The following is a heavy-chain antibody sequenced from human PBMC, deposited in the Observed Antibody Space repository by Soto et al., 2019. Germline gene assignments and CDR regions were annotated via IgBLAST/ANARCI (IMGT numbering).Heavy chain of an antibody. Sequence: PSETLSLTCTVSGGSLSPNYWTWIRQPPGKGLEWIAYIYYSGTATYNPSLNSRVAISVDTSKNQFSLKLSSVTAADTAVYYCARDRSKLRFLEWFSPLDVWGQGTTVTVSS. CDR1: GGSLSPNY. V-gene: IGHV4-59*01. J-gene: IGHJ6*02. CDR2: IYYSGTA. CDR3: ARDRSKLRFLEWFSPLDV. D-gene: IGHD3-3*01.